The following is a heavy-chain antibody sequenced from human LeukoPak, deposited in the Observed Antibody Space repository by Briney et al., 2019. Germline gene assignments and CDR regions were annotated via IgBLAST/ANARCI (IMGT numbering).Heavy chain of an antibody. J-gene: IGHJ4*02. CDR2: ISAGGGT. Sequence: GGSLRLSCSASRFTFSNFNMHWVRQAPGNGLEWVSAISAGGGTYYADTVKGRFTISRDNSKNTLYLQMSSLRAEDTALYYCAKRSSLNYFDSWGQGTLVTVSS. V-gene: IGHV3-23*01. CDR3: AKRSSLNYFDS. D-gene: IGHD3-16*01. CDR1: RFTFSNFN.